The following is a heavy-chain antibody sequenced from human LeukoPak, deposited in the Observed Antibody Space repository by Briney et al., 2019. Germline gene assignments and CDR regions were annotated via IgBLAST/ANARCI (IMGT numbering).Heavy chain of an antibody. CDR2: INPSGST. D-gene: IGHD5-18*01. CDR1: GGSFSDYY. CDR3: ARVGYSYVINDWSRTGLGAYPTKYYYHMDV. V-gene: IGHV4-34*01. J-gene: IGHJ6*03. Sequence: PSETLSLTCAVYGGSFSDYYWSRIRQPPGKGLEWIGEINPSGSTNYSPSLKSRVTISVDTSKNQFSLKLNSVAAADTAVYFCARVGYSYVINDWSRTGLGAYPTKYYYHMDVWDKGTTVTVSS.